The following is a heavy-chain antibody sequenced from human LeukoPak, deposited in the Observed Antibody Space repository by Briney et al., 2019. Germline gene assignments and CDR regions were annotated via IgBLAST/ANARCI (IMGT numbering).Heavy chain of an antibody. CDR3: VRDSNPYCQGDCNYDAFDL. V-gene: IGHV3-7*01. J-gene: IGHJ3*01. CDR2: IKRDGSAK. Sequence: GGSLRLSCAASGFTFDDYGMGWVRQAPGKGLEWVANIKRDGSAKYYVDSVKGRFTISRDNAKNSLYLQTNGLTAEDTAIYYCVRDSNPYCQGDCNYDAFDLWGQGTMVTVS. D-gene: IGHD2-21*02. CDR1: GFTFDDYG.